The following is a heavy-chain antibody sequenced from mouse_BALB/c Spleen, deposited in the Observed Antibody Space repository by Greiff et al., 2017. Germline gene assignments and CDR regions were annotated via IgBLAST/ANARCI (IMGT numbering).Heavy chain of an antibody. CDR2: ISSGSSTI. J-gene: IGHJ2*01. D-gene: IGHD4-1*01. CDR3: GMTRDWDDYFDY. CDR1: GFTFSSFG. V-gene: IGHV5-17*02. Sequence: EVKLMESGGGLVQPGGSRKLSCAASGFTFSSFGMHWVRQAPEKGLEWVAYISSGSSTIYYADTVKGRFTISRDNPKNTLFLQMTSLRSEDTAMLYWGMTRDWDDYFDYWGQGTTLTVSS.